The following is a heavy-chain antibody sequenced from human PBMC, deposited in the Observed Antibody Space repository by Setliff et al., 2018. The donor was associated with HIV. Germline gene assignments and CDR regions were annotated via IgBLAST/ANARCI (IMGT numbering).Heavy chain of an antibody. CDR1: GGSISKYF. V-gene: IGHV4-4*07. Sequence: NPSETLSLTCTVSGGSISKYFWSWIRQSAEKGLEWIGRIYSSGSTDQNPSLKSRVSMSVDTSKSQFSLNLSSVTAADTALYYCASGRGAKGGYDYFGSWGQGTLVTVSS. CDR3: ASGRGAKGGYDYFGS. D-gene: IGHD5-12*01. CDR2: IYSSGST. J-gene: IGHJ4*02.